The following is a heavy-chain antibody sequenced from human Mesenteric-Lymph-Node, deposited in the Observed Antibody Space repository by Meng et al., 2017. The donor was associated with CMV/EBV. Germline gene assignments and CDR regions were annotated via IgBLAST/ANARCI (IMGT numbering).Heavy chain of an antibody. CDR1: GYTFTSYY. V-gene: IGHV1-46*01. Sequence: ASVKVSCKASGYTFTSYYMHWVRQAPGQGLEWMGIINPSGGSTSYAQKFQGRVTMTRDTSTSTVYMELSSLRSEDTAVYYCASPRGPTDYYYYYAMDVWGQGTTVTVSS. J-gene: IGHJ6*02. D-gene: IGHD3-16*01. CDR3: ASPRGPTDYYYYYAMDV. CDR2: INPSGGST.